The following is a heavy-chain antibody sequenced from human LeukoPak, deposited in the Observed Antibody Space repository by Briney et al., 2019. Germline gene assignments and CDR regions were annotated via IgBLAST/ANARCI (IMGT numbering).Heavy chain of an antibody. CDR1: GGTFSSYA. V-gene: IGHV3-23*01. CDR3: AKDRAYCGGDCYPGSDFDY. Sequence: SCKASGGTFSSYAMSWVRQAPGKGLEWVSAISGSGGSTYYADSVKGRFTISRDNSKNTLYLQMNSLRAEDTAVYYCAKDRAYCGGDCYPGSDFDYWGQGTLVTVSS. CDR2: ISGSGGST. J-gene: IGHJ4*02. D-gene: IGHD2-21*02.